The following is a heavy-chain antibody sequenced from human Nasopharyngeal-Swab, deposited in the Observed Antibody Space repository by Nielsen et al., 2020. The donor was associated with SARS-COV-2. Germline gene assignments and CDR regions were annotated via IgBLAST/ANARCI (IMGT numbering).Heavy chain of an antibody. CDR1: GGSISSSSYY. V-gene: IGHV4-39*01. CDR2: IYYSGST. Sequence: SETLSLTCTVSGGSISSSSYYWGWIRQPPGKGLEWIGSIYYSGSTYYNPSLKSRVTISVDTCKNQFSLKLSSVTAADTAVYYCASHKGTFDYWGQGTLVTVSS. J-gene: IGHJ4*02. CDR3: ASHKGTFDY.